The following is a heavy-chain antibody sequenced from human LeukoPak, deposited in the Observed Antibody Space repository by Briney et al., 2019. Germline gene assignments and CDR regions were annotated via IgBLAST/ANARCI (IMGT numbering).Heavy chain of an antibody. D-gene: IGHD6-6*01. V-gene: IGHV1-2*02. CDR2: INPNSGGT. CDR1: GYTFTGYY. CDR3: ARDFSEQLRNWFDP. J-gene: IGHJ5*02. Sequence: ASVKVSCKASGYTFTGYYMHWVRQAPGQGLEWVGWINPNSGGTNYAQKFQGRVTMTRDTSISTAYMELSRLRSDNTAVYYCARDFSEQLRNWFDPWGQGTLVTVSS.